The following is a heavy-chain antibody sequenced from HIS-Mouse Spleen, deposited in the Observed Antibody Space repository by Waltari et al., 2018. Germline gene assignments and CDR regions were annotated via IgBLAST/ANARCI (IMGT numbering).Heavy chain of an antibody. D-gene: IGHD6-13*01. J-gene: IGHJ2*01. Sequence: QLQLQESGPGLVKPSETLSLTCTVSGGSISSSSYYWGWIRQPPGKGLAWIGSIYYSGGTYYNPALRSRVTISVDTSKNQFSRKLSSGTAADTAVYYCAREIPYSSSWYDWYFDLWGRGTLVTVSS. CDR1: GGSISSSSYY. V-gene: IGHV4-39*07. CDR3: AREIPYSSSWYDWYFDL. CDR2: IYYSGGT.